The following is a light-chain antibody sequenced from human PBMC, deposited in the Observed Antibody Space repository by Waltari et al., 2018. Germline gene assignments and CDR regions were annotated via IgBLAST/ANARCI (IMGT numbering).Light chain of an antibody. CDR2: EIS. Sequence: QSALTQPASVSGSPGQSITLSCTAVNSNVDILHLVSWYQHHPGRNPRLLIYEISQRPSGISNRFSGAKSGNTASLTISGLQPEDEADYFCCSFAGYGIYVFGSGTQVSVL. J-gene: IGLJ1*01. CDR1: NSNVDILHL. V-gene: IGLV2-23*02. CDR3: CSFAGYGIYV.